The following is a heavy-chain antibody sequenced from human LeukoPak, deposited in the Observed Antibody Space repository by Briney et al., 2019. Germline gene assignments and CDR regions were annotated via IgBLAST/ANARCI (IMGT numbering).Heavy chain of an antibody. V-gene: IGHV3-23*01. CDR2: ISGSGGST. J-gene: IGHJ4*02. Sequence: GGSLRLSCAASGFTFSSYAMSWVRQAPGKGLEWVSAISGSGGSTYYADSVKGRFTISRDNSKNTLYLQMNSLRAEDTAVYYCAQPQVAMIGYFDYWGQGTLVTVSS. CDR3: AQPQVAMIGYFDY. CDR1: GFTFSSYA. D-gene: IGHD3-22*01.